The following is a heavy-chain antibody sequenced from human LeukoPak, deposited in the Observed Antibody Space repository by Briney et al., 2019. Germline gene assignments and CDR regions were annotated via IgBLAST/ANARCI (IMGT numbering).Heavy chain of an antibody. CDR2: INSDGSST. CDR3: ATGQLWSTYYYDY. D-gene: IGHD3-3*01. J-gene: IGHJ4*02. CDR1: VFTFINFW. V-gene: IGHV3-74*01. Sequence: GGSLRLSCAASVFTFINFWMHWVRQAPGRGLVWVSRINSDGSSTSYADSVKGRFTISRNNAENTLHLQMNSLRAEDTAVYFCATGQLWSTYYYDYWGQGTLVTVSS.